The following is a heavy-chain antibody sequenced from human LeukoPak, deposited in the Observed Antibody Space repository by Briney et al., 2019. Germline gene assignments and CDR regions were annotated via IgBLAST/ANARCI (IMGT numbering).Heavy chain of an antibody. CDR3: ARTSWLHLDY. CDR2: INSDGGST. V-gene: IGHV3-74*01. CDR1: GFTFSTYW. D-gene: IGHD5-12*01. J-gene: IGHJ4*02. Sequence: PGGSLRLSCAASGFTFSTYWMYWVRQAPGKGLVWVSRINSDGGSTSYADSVKGRFTISRDNTKNTLYLQMNSLRAEDTAVYYCARTSWLHLDYWGQGTLVTVSS.